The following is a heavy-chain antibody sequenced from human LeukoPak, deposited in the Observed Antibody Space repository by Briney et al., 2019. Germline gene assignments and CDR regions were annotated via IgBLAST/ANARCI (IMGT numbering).Heavy chain of an antibody. D-gene: IGHD3-3*02. CDR1: RYTFTSYF. J-gene: IGHJ6*03. V-gene: IGHV1-18*01. Sequence: GGSVKDSCKASRYTFTSYFISSVRPAPGRGLEGMGWISAYNSNTNYAQKRQGRVTITTDESTSTAYMELSSLRSEDTAVYYCARDSPTLIPRPIFYYYMDVWGKGTTVTVSS. CDR2: ISAYNSNT. CDR3: ARDSPTLIPRPIFYYYMDV.